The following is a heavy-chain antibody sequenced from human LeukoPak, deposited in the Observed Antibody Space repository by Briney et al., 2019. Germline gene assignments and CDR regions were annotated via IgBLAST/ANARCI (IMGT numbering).Heavy chain of an antibody. Sequence: GGSLRLSCAASGFTFRIYVMSWVRQAPGKGLEWVSAMSGSGDSTNYADSVKGRFTTSRDNSKNTLYLQMNSLRAEDTAVYYCARDGSLGPFDYWGQGTLVTVSS. CDR1: GFTFRIYV. CDR3: ARDGSLGPFDY. CDR2: MSGSGDST. J-gene: IGHJ4*02. V-gene: IGHV3-23*01.